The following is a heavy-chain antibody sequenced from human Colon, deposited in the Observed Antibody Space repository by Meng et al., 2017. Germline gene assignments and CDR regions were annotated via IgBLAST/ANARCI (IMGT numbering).Heavy chain of an antibody. Sequence: QVQLVHSGAEVRKPGASVKVTCKASGYTFTSSDINWGRQAAGRGLEWLGWMNPNNGNTGSAQKFQGRVSMTRDTSIGTAYMELSGLTSEDTAVYYCARTAMLDSWGQGTLVTVSS. D-gene: IGHD2-2*01. CDR3: ARTAMLDS. J-gene: IGHJ5*01. CDR1: GYTFTSSD. CDR2: MNPNNGNT. V-gene: IGHV1-8*01.